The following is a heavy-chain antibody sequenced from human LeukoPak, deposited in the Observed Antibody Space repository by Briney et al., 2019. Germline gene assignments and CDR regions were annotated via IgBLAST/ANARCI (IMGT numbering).Heavy chain of an antibody. CDR3: ARGPYSSSWYFDY. Sequence: ASVKVSCKASGYTFTSYHMHWVRQAPGQGLEWMGGIIPIFGTANYAQKFQGRVTITADESTSTAYMELSSLRSEDTAVYYCARGPYSSSWYFDYWGQGTLVTVSS. J-gene: IGHJ4*02. V-gene: IGHV1-69*13. CDR1: GYTFTSYH. CDR2: IIPIFGTA. D-gene: IGHD6-13*01.